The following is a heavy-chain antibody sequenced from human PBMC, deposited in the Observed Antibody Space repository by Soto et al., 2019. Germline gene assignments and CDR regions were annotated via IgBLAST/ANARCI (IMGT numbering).Heavy chain of an antibody. CDR1: GGSITRGYF. CDR2: IYHSGST. Sequence: SETLSLTCAVSGGSITRGYFRSWVRQPPGKGLEWIGEIYHSGSTNYNPSLKSRVTISVDKAKNQFSLKLTSVTAGDTAVYYCARGYYYDSSGYFDSWGQGTLVTVSS. CDR3: ARGYYYDSSGYFDS. D-gene: IGHD3-22*01. J-gene: IGHJ4*02. V-gene: IGHV4-4*02.